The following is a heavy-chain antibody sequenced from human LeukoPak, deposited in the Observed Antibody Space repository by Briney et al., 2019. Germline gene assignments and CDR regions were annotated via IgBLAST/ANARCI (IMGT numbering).Heavy chain of an antibody. CDR1: GFTVSNNY. Sequence: QSGGSLRLSCAASGFTVSNNYMSWVRQAPGKGLEWVSVVYSGGSTYYADSVKGRFTISRDNSKNTLYLQMNSLRAEDTAVYYCARGLFGYSYSRFDPWGQGTLVTVSS. CDR3: ARGLFGYSYSRFDP. V-gene: IGHV3-66*01. CDR2: VYSGGST. D-gene: IGHD5-18*01. J-gene: IGHJ5*02.